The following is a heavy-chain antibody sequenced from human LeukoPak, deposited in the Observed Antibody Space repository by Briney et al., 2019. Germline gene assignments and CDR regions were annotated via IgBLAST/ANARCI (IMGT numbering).Heavy chain of an antibody. CDR3: ARGWYGYSSGWFDP. CDR2: IYYSGST. D-gene: IGHD6-19*01. Sequence: SETLSLTCAVSGGSIDSSSYYWSWIRQPPGKGLEWIGYIYYSGSTNYNPSLKSRVTISVDTSKNQFSLKLSSVTAADTAVYYCARGWYGYSSGWFDPWGQGTLVTVSS. V-gene: IGHV4-61*01. J-gene: IGHJ5*02. CDR1: GGSIDSSSYY.